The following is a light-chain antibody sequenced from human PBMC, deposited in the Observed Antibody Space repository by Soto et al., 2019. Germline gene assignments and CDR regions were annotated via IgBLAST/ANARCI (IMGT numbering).Light chain of an antibody. J-gene: IGKJ3*01. CDR3: MQALQTPFT. V-gene: IGKV2-28*01. CDR2: LGS. Sequence: DIVMTQSPLSLPVTSGEPASISCRSSQSLLHSNGYNYLDWYLQKPGQSPQLLIYLGSNRASGVPERFSGSGSGTDFTLKISREEAEDVGVYYCMQALQTPFTFGPGTKVDIK. CDR1: QSLLHSNGYNY.